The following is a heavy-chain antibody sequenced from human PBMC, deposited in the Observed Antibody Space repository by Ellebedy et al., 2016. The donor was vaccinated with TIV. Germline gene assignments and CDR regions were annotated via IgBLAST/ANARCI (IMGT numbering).Heavy chain of an antibody. CDR2: IKSKTDGGTT. J-gene: IGHJ4*02. CDR1: GLSFNSAW. CDR3: ITEDYSSAWYNIY. Sequence: PGGSLRLSCAVSGLSFNSAWMSRVRQAPGKGLEWVGRIKSKTDGGTTDHAAPVKGRFTISRDDSKNTLYLQMNSLKIEDTAVYYCITEDYSSAWYNIYWGQGTLVTVSS. V-gene: IGHV3-15*01. D-gene: IGHD6-19*01.